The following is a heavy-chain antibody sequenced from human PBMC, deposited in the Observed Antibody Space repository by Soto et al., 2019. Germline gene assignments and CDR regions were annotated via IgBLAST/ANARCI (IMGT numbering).Heavy chain of an antibody. CDR1: GFTFSSYF. CDR3: ARDRTMVRGVIPYYYGMDV. D-gene: IGHD3-10*01. V-gene: IGHV3-33*01. Sequence: GGSLRLSCAASGFTFSSYFMHLVRQAPGKGLEWVAVIWYDGSNKYYADSVKGRFTISRDNSKNTLYLQMNSLRAEDTAVYYCARDRTMVRGVIPYYYGMDVWGQGTTVTVSS. CDR2: IWYDGSNK. J-gene: IGHJ6*02.